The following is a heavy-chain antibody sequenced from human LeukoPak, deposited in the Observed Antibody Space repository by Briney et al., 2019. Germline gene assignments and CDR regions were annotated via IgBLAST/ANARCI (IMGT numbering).Heavy chain of an antibody. J-gene: IGHJ6*02. V-gene: IGHV1-2*06. Sequence: ASVKVSCKASGYTFTGYYMHWVRQAPGQGLEWMGRINPNSGGTNYAQKFQGRVTMTRDTSISTAYMELSRLRSDDTAVYYCASAPQPPLDYYYGMDVWGQGTTVTVSS. CDR3: ASAPQPPLDYYYGMDV. CDR2: INPNSGGT. CDR1: GYTFTGYY. D-gene: IGHD1-14*01.